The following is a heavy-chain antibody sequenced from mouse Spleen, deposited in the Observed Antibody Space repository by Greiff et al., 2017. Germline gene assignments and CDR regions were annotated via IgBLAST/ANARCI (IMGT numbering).Heavy chain of an antibody. J-gene: IGHJ2*01. CDR3: ARYDYGSSYYFDY. V-gene: IGHV1-80*01. CDR2: IYPGDGDT. CDR1: GYAFSSYW. D-gene: IGHD1-1*01. Sequence: VQLQQSGAELVKPGASVKISCKASGYAFSSYWMNWVKQRPGKGLEWIGQIYPGDGDTNYNGKFKGKATLTADKSSSTAYMQLSSLTSEDSAVYFCARYDYGSSYYFDYWGQGTTLTVSS.